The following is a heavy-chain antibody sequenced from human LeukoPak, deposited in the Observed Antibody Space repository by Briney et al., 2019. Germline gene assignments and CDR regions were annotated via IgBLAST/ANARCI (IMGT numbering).Heavy chain of an antibody. Sequence: PGGSLRLSCAASGLSFSSFAMSWVRQGPARGLEWVSSIRGNGDTFYADSVRGRFTLFSDSSTNTVYFQLNNLRVEDTAIYYCAKASWVSSTDAVRWGQRTLVTVSS. D-gene: IGHD3-16*01. V-gene: IGHV3-23*01. J-gene: IGHJ4*02. CDR3: AKASWVSSTDAVR. CDR2: IRGNGDT. CDR1: GLSFSSFA.